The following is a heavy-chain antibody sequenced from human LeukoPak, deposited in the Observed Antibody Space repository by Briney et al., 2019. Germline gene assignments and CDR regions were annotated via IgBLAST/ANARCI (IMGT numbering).Heavy chain of an antibody. CDR1: GFTFISYA. V-gene: IGHV3-30*04. J-gene: IGHJ4*02. CDR3: AKGAHYFGSGSFRRGHYFDS. CDR2: ISFHGTDT. Sequence: GGSLRLSCAASGFTFISYAIHWVRQAPGKGLEWVAVISFHGTDTFYADSVKGRFTISRDNSKNTLYLQMNSLRAEDTAVYYCAKGAHYFGSGSFRRGHYFDSWGQGTLVTVSS. D-gene: IGHD3-10*01.